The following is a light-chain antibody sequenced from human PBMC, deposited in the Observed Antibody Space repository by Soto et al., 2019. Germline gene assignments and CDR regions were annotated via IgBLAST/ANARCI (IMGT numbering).Light chain of an antibody. CDR3: QQYNNWPPLT. CDR1: QSVSSN. Sequence: EIVMTQSPATLSVSPGERATLSCRASQSVSSNLAWYQQNPGRAPRLLIYGAPTRPTGIPARFSGSGSGTEFTLTISSLQSEDFAVYYCQQYNNWPPLTFGGGTKVEIK. CDR2: GAP. J-gene: IGKJ4*01. V-gene: IGKV3-15*01.